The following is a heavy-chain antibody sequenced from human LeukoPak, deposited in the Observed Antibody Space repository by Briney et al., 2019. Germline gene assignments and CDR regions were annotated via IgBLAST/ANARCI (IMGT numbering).Heavy chain of an antibody. D-gene: IGHD3-10*01. J-gene: IGHJ4*02. CDR3: ASSMVRGAKLDY. Sequence: SVKVSCKASGGNFSNYAVNWVRQAPGQGLEWMGRIIPLLNISDYAQKFQGRVTITADKSTSTAYMELSSLRSEDTAVYYCASSMVRGAKLDYWGQGTLVTVSS. V-gene: IGHV1-69*04. CDR2: IIPLLNIS. CDR1: GGNFSNYA.